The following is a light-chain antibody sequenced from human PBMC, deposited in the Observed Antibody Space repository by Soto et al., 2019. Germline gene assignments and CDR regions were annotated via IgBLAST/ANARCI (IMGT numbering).Light chain of an antibody. V-gene: IGLV1-47*01. CDR1: YSNIGTNY. CDR2: RND. CDR3: AGWADSLRSWV. J-gene: IGLJ3*02. Sequence: QSVLTQAPSASGTPGQRVSLSCSGSYSNIGTNYVYWYQHLPGTAPKLLIYRNDQRPSGVPARFSASKSAASASLAISGLRSEDEADYYWAGWADSLRSWVFGGGTKLTVL.